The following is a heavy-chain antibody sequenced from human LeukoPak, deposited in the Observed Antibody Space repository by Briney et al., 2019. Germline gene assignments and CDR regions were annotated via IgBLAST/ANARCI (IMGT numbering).Heavy chain of an antibody. Sequence: GGSLRLSCAASGFTFSTYGMHWVRQAPGKGLEWVAVVWYGGSTKYYADSGKGRFTISRDNSKNTLYLQKNSLRAEDTAIYYCAKDSSGGEHVVDYWGQGTLVTVSS. J-gene: IGHJ4*02. CDR2: VWYGGSTK. V-gene: IGHV3-30*02. D-gene: IGHD3-16*01. CDR1: GFTFSTYG. CDR3: AKDSSGGEHVVDY.